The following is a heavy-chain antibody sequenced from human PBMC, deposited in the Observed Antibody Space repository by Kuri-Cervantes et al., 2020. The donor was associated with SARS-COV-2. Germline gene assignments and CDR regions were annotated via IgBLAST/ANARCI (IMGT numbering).Heavy chain of an antibody. CDR2: IRYDGSNK. CDR3: AKDHASGELSSIAFDY. J-gene: IGHJ4*02. CDR1: GFTFSSYG. D-gene: IGHD3-16*02. Sequence: GESLKISCAASGFTFSSYGMHWVRQAPGKGLEWVAFIRYDGSNKYYADSVKGRFTISRDNSKNTLYLQMNSLRAEDTAVYYCAKDHASGELSSIAFDYWGQGTLVTVSS. V-gene: IGHV3-30*02.